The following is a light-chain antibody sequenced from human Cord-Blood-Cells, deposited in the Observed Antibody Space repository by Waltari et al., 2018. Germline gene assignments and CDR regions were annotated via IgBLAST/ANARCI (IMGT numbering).Light chain of an antibody. V-gene: IGKV3-15*01. J-gene: IGKJ2*03. Sequence: EIVMTQSPATLSVSPGERATLSCRASQSVSSNLAWYQQKPGQAPRLLIYGASTRATGIPAMFSGSGSGTEFTLTISSLQSEDFAVYYCQQYKNWPSYSFGQGTKLEIK. CDR2: GAS. CDR1: QSVSSN. CDR3: QQYKNWPSYS.